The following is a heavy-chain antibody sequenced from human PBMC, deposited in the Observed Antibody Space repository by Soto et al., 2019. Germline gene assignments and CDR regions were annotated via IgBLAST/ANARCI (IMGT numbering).Heavy chain of an antibody. Sequence: EVQLVESGGGLVQPGGSLRLSCSASGFSFSRYWMHWVRQVPGKGLQWVSRINSDGTTTDYWDSVKGRFTVSRDNGKSTQYLQMNSPRVADTSVYDCARATDVSSGLTDYWGQGTLVTVS. CDR3: ARATDVSSGLTDY. V-gene: IGHV3-74*01. J-gene: IGHJ4*02. CDR2: INSDGTTT. CDR1: GFSFSRYW. D-gene: IGHD3-22*01.